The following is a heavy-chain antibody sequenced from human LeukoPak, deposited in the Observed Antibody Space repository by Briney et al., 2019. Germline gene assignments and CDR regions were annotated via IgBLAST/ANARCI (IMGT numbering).Heavy chain of an antibody. CDR3: ARKITYLHNWFDP. CDR2: INHNGNT. CDR1: GVSFSGYY. J-gene: IGHJ5*02. Sequence: SETLSLTCTVYGVSFSGYYWSWIRQPPGKGLEWIGEINHNGNTNYNPSLKSRVTISVDTSKNQLSLKVSSVTAADSAVYYCARKITYLHNWFDPWGQGTLVTVSS. V-gene: IGHV4-34*01. D-gene: IGHD5/OR15-5a*01.